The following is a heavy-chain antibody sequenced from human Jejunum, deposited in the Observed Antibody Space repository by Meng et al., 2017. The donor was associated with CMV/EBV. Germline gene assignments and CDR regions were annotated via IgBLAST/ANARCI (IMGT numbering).Heavy chain of an antibody. CDR1: GFTVSSTF. D-gene: IGHD1-26*01. J-gene: IGHJ4*02. CDR3: VRGYSGTPS. Sequence: QVVESGGDLVQPGGSLRLSCAASGFTVSSTFMSRVRRSPGKGLEWVSVIFGGGNTLYADSVKARFIISRDNSKNTVYLQMNSLSAEDTAVYYCVRGYSGTPSWGQGTLVTVSS. V-gene: IGHV3-66*01. CDR2: IFGGGNT.